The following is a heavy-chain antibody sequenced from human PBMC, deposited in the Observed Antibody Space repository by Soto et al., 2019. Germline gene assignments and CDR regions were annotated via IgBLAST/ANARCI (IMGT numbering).Heavy chain of an antibody. Sequence: EVQLLESGGGLVQPGGSLRLSCAASGFTFSTYAMSWVRQTPGKGLEWVSAITNGGGGTYYADSVMGRFTISRDNSKNTLYLQMNSLRAEDTALYYCAKSRAASTNGHRDAFDFWGQGTMVTVSS. CDR2: ITNGGGGT. CDR3: AKSRAASTNGHRDAFDF. V-gene: IGHV3-23*01. CDR1: GFTFSTYA. D-gene: IGHD2-2*01. J-gene: IGHJ3*01.